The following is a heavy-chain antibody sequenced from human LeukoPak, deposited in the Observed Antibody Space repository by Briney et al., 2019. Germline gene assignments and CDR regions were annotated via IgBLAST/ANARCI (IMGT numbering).Heavy chain of an antibody. CDR1: GYTFTSYD. CDR3: ARSIRFLEWLCETRVCPKKYYFDY. V-gene: IGHV1-8*01. D-gene: IGHD3-3*01. CDR2: MKPNNGNT. J-gene: IGHJ4*02. Sequence: ASVKVSCKASGYTFTSYDINWVRQATGRGLEWMGWMKPNNGNTGYAQKFQGRVTMTRNTSISTAYMELSSLRSEDTAVYYCARSIRFLEWLCETRVCPKKYYFDYWGQGTLVTVSS.